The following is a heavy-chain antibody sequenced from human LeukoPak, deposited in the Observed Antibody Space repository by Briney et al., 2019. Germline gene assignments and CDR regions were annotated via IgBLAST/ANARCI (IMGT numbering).Heavy chain of an antibody. J-gene: IGHJ4*02. CDR3: ARPLQCSSATCPLDY. CDR2: IYPGDSDT. Sequence: GESLKISCKCSGYSFTNYWIAWVRPMPGKGLEWMGIIYPGDSDTRYSPSFQGQVSISADKSISTAYLQWTSLKASDTAMYYCARPLQCSSATCPLDYWGQGTLVTVSS. CDR1: GYSFTNYW. V-gene: IGHV5-51*01. D-gene: IGHD2-2*01.